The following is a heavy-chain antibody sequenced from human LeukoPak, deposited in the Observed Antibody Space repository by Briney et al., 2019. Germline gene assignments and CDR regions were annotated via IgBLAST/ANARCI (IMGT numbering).Heavy chain of an antibody. CDR3: VKDGTVTTTYLFDY. V-gene: IGHV3-64D*06. CDR1: GFTFSSYA. J-gene: IGHJ4*02. Sequence: GGSLRLSCSASGFTFSSYAMHWVRQAPGKGLEYVSAISSNGGSTYYADSVKGRFTISRDNPKNTLYLQMSSLRAEDTAVYYCVKDGTVTTTYLFDYWGQRTLVTVSS. D-gene: IGHD4-17*01. CDR2: ISSNGGST.